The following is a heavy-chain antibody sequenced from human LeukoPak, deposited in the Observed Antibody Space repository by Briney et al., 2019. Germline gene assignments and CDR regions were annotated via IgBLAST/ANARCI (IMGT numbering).Heavy chain of an antibody. CDR2: IRSKANSYAT. V-gene: IGHV3-73*01. CDR3: TSSYYYDSSGYYSIDY. J-gene: IGHJ4*02. Sequence: GGSLRLSCAASGFTFSSYGMHWVRQASGKGLEWVGRIRSKANSYATAYAASVKGRFTISRDDSKNTAYLQMNSLKTEDTAVYYCTSSYYYDSSGYYSIDYWGRGTLVTVSS. D-gene: IGHD3-22*01. CDR1: GFTFSSYG.